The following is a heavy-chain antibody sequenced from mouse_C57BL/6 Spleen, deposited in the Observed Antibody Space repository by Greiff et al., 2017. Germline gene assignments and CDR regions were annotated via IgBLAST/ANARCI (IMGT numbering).Heavy chain of an antibody. CDR1: GYTFTSYW. CDR2: IYPGNSDT. CDR3: TRYFRYYGSSHWYFDG. D-gene: IGHD1-1*01. V-gene: IGHV1-5*01. J-gene: IGHJ1*03. Sequence: VQLQQSGTVLARPGASVKMSCKTSGYTFTSYWMHWVKQRPGQGLEWIGAIYPGNSDTSYNQKFKGKAKLTAVTSASTAYMELSSLTNEDSAVYYCTRYFRYYGSSHWYFDGWGTGTTVTVSS.